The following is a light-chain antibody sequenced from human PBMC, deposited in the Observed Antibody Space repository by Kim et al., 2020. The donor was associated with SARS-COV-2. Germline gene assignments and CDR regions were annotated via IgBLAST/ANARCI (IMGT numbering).Light chain of an antibody. CDR1: QSLSSN. CDR3: QQYNGWPIT. CDR2: GGS. Sequence: VSPGERATLSCRASQSLSSNLAWYQQKPGQAPRLLIYGGSTRATGIADRFSGSGSGTEFTLTISSLQSEDFAVYYCQQYNGWPITFGGGTKVDIK. V-gene: IGKV3-15*01. J-gene: IGKJ4*01.